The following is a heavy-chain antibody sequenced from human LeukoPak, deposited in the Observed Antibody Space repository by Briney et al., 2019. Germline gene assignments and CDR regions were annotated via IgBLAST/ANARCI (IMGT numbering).Heavy chain of an antibody. CDR3: ARNYYDSSGYFYYYGMDV. CDR1: GFTFSSYS. J-gene: IGHJ6*02. V-gene: IGHV3-48*04. D-gene: IGHD3-22*01. Sequence: QSGGSLRLSCAASGFTFSSYSMNWVRQAPGKGLEWVSYISSSSSTIYYADSVKGRFTISRDNAKNSLYLQMNSLRAEDTAVYYCARNYYDSSGYFYYYGMDVWGQGTTVTVSS. CDR2: ISSSSSTI.